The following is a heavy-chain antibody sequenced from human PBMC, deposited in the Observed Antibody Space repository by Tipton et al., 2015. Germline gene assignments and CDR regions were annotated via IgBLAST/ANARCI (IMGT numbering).Heavy chain of an antibody. CDR2: IYYSGST. V-gene: IGHV4-59*01. J-gene: IGHJ3*02. D-gene: IGHD3-22*01. CDR1: GGSISSYY. CDR3: AREGHDSGGYSIHGFDI. Sequence: LRLSCTVSGGSISSYYWSWIRQPPGKGLEWIGYIYYSGSTNYNPSLKSRVTISVDTSKNQFSLKLSSVTAADTAVYYCAREGHDSGGYSIHGFDIWGQGTMVTVSS.